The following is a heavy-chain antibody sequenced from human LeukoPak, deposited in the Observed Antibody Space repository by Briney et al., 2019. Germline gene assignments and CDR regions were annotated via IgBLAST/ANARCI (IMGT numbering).Heavy chain of an antibody. Sequence: PGGSLRLSCAASGFTFSSSSISWIRQPPGKGLEWIGSIYDSGSTYYNPSLKSRVTISVDTSKNQFSLKLNSVTAADTAVYYCARHYGPWGQGTLVTVSS. CDR3: ARHYGP. CDR1: GFTFSSSS. V-gene: IGHV4-39*01. CDR2: IYDSGST. D-gene: IGHD3-10*01. J-gene: IGHJ5*02.